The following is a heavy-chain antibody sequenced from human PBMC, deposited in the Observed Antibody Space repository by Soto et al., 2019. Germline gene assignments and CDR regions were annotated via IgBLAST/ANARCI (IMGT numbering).Heavy chain of an antibody. J-gene: IGHJ4*02. Sequence: QVQLQESGPGLVKPSQTLSLTCTVSGGSISSGGYYWSWIRQHPGKGLEWIGYIYYSGGTDYNPSLHGRVTIAIGTSKNQVALKLGSVTAADTAVYYCARAPSGGIRFLEWFDYWGQGTLDTVSS. CDR2: IYYSGGT. CDR3: ARAPSGGIRFLEWFDY. V-gene: IGHV4-31*03. CDR1: GGSISSGGYY. D-gene: IGHD3-3*01.